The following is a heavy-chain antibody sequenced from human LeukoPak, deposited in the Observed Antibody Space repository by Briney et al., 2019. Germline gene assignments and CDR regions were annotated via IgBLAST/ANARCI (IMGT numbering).Heavy chain of an antibody. Sequence: GDSLKISCKGSGYSFTSYLIVWVRQMPGKGLDGMGIIYPGYSDTRYPPFFQGQVTISADKSISTAYLQWSSMKASDTAMYYCARLKEGYYYDSSGYSPNYYYYMDVWGKGTTVTVSS. CDR3: ARLKEGYYYDSSGYSPNYYYYMDV. V-gene: IGHV5-51*01. CDR2: IYPGYSDT. CDR1: GYSFTSYL. J-gene: IGHJ6*03. D-gene: IGHD3-22*01.